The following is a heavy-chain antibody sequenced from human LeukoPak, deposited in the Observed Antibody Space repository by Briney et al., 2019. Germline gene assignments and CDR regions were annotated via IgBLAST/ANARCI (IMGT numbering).Heavy chain of an antibody. CDR3: ARWTSYHVRSGHAKNWFDS. D-gene: IGHD3-22*01. CDR2: IYYSGRT. J-gene: IGHJ5*01. CDR1: GDSLTSDGYY. Sequence: SETRSLTCTVSGDSLTSDGYYWSWIRQHPGKGLEWIGHIYYSGRTYYNPSLQSRTTMSVDTSKNQFSLNLRSVTAADTAVYHCARWTSYHVRSGHAKNWFDSWGQGTLVIVSS. V-gene: IGHV4-31*03.